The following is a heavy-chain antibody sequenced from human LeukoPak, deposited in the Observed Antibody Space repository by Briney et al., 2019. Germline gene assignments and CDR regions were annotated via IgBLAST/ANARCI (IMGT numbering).Heavy chain of an antibody. D-gene: IGHD3-10*01. Sequence: ASVKVSCKASGYTFTAYYIHWVRQAPGQGLEWMGWVNPKSGATIYAQKFQGRVTMTRDTSISSAYMELSSLRSDDTAVYYCARGGFHSYYGSGSYNYWGQGTLVTVSS. CDR3: ARGGFHSYYGSGSYNY. CDR2: VNPKSGAT. CDR1: GYTFTAYY. J-gene: IGHJ4*02. V-gene: IGHV1-2*02.